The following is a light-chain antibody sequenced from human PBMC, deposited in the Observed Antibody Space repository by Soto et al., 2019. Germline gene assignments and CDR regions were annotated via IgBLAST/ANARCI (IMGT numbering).Light chain of an antibody. V-gene: IGLV1-40*01. CDR3: QSYDRSLSGWV. CDR1: SSNIGAGYD. CDR2: GNS. Sequence: QSVLTQPPSVSGAPGQRVTIPCTGSSSNIGAGYDVHWYQQLPGTAPKLLIYGNSNRPSGVPDRFSGSKSGTSASLAITGLRAEHEAEYYCQSYDRSLSGWVFCGGTKMTFL. J-gene: IGLJ3*02.